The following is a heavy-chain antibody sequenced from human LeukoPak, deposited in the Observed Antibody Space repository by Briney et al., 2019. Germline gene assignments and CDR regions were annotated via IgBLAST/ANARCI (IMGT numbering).Heavy chain of an antibody. J-gene: IGHJ4*02. CDR2: IHYSGST. Sequence: SETLSLTCTVSGGSVSSNDYYWGWIRQPPGRGLEWIGTIHYSGSTYYKASLKSRVTISIDTSKKQFSLTLSSVTAADTAVYYCARIRSYYDSGYYPYYIDYWGQGILVTVSS. CDR3: ARIRSYYDSGYYPYYIDY. CDR1: GGSVSSNDYY. D-gene: IGHD3-22*01. V-gene: IGHV4-39*07.